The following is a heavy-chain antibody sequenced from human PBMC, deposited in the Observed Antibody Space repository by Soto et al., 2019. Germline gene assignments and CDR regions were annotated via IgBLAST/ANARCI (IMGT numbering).Heavy chain of an antibody. CDR2: MNPNSGNT. V-gene: IGHV1-8*01. CDR1: GYTFTSYD. D-gene: IGHD1-26*01. J-gene: IGHJ1*01. CDR3: SRANSGPHRGLYFQH. Sequence: ASVKVSCKTSGYTFTSYDINWVRQATGQGLEWMGWMNPNSGNTGIAQEFQGRVSITRDNSTTTAYMELSRLRSEDTAVYYCSRANSGPHRGLYFQHWGQGTLVTRLL.